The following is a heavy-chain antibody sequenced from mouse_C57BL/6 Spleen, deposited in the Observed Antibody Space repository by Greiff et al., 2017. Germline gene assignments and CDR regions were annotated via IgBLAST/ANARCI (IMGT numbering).Heavy chain of an antibody. CDR3: ARSDGYYYAMDY. CDR2: IYPGSGNT. J-gene: IGHJ4*01. Sequence: QVQLQQSGPELVKPGASVKISCKASGYSFTSYYIHWVKQRPGQGLEWIRWIYPGSGNTKYNEKFKGKATLTADTSSSTAYMQLSSLTSEDSAVYYCARSDGYYYAMDYWGQGTSVTVSS. V-gene: IGHV1-66*01. D-gene: IGHD1-2*01. CDR1: GYSFTSYY.